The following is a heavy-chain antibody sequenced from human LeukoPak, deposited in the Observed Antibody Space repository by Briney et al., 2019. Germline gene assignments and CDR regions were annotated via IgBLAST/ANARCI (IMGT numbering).Heavy chain of an antibody. CDR3: ARHRSSWLIDY. D-gene: IGHD6-6*01. Sequence: PGGSLRLSCAASGFTFNTYAMSWVRQAPWERLQWVSGISDSGGNTYYADSVRGRFTISRDNSKNTLYLQMNSLRAVDTAVYYCARHRSSWLIDYWGQGTLVTVSS. CDR1: GFTFNTYA. J-gene: IGHJ4*02. V-gene: IGHV3-23*01. CDR2: ISDSGGNT.